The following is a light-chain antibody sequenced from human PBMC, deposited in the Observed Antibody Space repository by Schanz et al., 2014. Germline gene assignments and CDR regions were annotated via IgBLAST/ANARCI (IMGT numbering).Light chain of an antibody. CDR2: GAS. J-gene: IGKJ4*01. CDR1: QSVSNK. CDR3: QHRRNWPPAVT. V-gene: IGKV3-11*01. Sequence: DIVMTQSPATLSVSPGERATLSCRASQSVSNKVAWYQQKPGQAPRLLIYGASNRATGIPARFSGSGSGTDFTLTISSLEPEDFAVYYCQHRRNWPPAVTFGGGTKVEIK.